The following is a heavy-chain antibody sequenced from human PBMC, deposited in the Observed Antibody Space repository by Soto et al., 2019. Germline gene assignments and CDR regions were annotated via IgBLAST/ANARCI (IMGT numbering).Heavy chain of an antibody. Sequence: PVESLTVSWEVCVYSFTSYCIVWVLQMAGKGLEWMGIIYPGDSDTRYSPSFQGQVTISADKSISTAYLQWSSLKASDTAMYYCARAVGGYCGGDCYSGDAFDIWGQGTMVTVSS. V-gene: IGHV5-51*01. D-gene: IGHD2-21*02. J-gene: IGHJ3*02. CDR3: ARAVGGYCGGDCYSGDAFDI. CDR1: VYSFTSYC. CDR2: IYPGDSDT.